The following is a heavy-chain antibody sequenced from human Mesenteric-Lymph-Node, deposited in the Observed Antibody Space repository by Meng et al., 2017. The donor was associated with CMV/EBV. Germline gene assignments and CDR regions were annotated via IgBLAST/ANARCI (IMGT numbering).Heavy chain of an antibody. D-gene: IGHD4-17*01. CDR1: GGTIRNKKW. CDR2: NLHSGRK. J-gene: IGHJ2*01. CDR3: ARGWTNYGEGGYFDL. V-gene: IGHV4-4*01. Sequence: GGTIRNKKWRRRVRKQKGKGMEWIGENLHSGRKKKKKEIKRRDNMDVDKSMNQFSLKLNSVTAADTAVYFCARGWTNYGEGGYFDLWGRGTLVTVSS.